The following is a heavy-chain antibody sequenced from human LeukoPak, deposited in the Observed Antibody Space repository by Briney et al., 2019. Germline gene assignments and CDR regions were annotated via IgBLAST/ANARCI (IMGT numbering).Heavy chain of an antibody. Sequence: GASVKVSCKASGYTFTNYGISWVRQAPGQGLEWMGWISAYNGNTNYAQKFQGRVTMTTDTSTSTAYMELSSLRSEDTAVYYCASAHYYGSGSSSYYFDYWGQGTLVTVSS. D-gene: IGHD3-10*01. J-gene: IGHJ4*02. CDR2: ISAYNGNT. V-gene: IGHV1-18*01. CDR1: GYTFTNYG. CDR3: ASAHYYGSGSSSYYFDY.